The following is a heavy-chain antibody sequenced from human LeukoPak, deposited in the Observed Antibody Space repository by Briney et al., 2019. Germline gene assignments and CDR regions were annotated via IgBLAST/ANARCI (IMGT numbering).Heavy chain of an antibody. CDR1: GGSISSYY. J-gene: IGHJ6*02. V-gene: IGHV4-59*01. CDR2: IYYSGST. CDR3: ARDPYFYGMDV. D-gene: IGHD3-10*01. Sequence: SETLSLTCTVSGGSISSYYWSWIRQPPGKGLEWIGYIYYSGSTNYNPSLKSRVTISVDTSKNQFSLKLSSVTAADTAVYYCARDPYFYGMDVWGQGTMVTVSS.